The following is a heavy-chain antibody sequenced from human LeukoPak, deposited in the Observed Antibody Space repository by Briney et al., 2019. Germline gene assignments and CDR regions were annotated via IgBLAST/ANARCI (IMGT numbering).Heavy chain of an antibody. CDR1: GFTFSRYA. CDR2: VSGDGGST. Sequence: GGSLRLSCAASGFTFSRYAMSWVRQAPGNGLEWVSTVSGDGGSTFYADSVKGRFTISRDNSKNTLFLQMNSLRAEDTAVYYCAKATGYSSGRGVDYWGQGTLVTVSS. V-gene: IGHV3-23*01. CDR3: AKATGYSSGRGVDY. J-gene: IGHJ4*02. D-gene: IGHD6-19*01.